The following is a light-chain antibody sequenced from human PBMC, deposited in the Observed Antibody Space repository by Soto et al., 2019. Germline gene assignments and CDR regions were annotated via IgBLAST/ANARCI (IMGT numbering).Light chain of an antibody. CDR1: QSVDSR. CDR2: GAS. V-gene: IGKV3-15*01. Sequence: DTVMTQSPVTLSVSPGERATLSCRAGQSVDSRLAWYQQKPGQAPRLLIYGASNRATGIPARFTGSGSGTEFTLTISSLQSEDFAFYYCQQYNDWPRTFGQGTKV. CDR3: QQYNDWPRT. J-gene: IGKJ1*01.